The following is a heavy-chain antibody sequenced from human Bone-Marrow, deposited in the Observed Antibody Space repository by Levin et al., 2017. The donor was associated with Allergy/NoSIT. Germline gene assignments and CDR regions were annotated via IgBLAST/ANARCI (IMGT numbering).Heavy chain of an antibody. Sequence: PSETLSLTCAASGFTFSSYSMNWVRQAPGKGLEWVSSISSSSSYIYYADSVKGRFTISRDNAKNSLYLQMNSLRAEDTAVYYCARGVVGVGATTTVDYWGQGTLVTVSS. D-gene: IGHD1-26*01. CDR3: ARGVVGVGATTTVDY. CDR2: ISSSSSYI. CDR1: GFTFSSYS. J-gene: IGHJ4*02. V-gene: IGHV3-21*01.